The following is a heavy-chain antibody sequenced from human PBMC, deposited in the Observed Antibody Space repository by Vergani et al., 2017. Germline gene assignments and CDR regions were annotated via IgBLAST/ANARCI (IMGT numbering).Heavy chain of an antibody. V-gene: IGHV4-59*01. CDR2: IYYSGST. J-gene: IGHJ3*02. D-gene: IGHD3-9*01. Sequence: QVQLQESGPGLVKPSETLSLTCTVSGGSTSSSYWSWIRQPPGKGLEWIGYIYYSGSTNDNPSLKSRVTISLDTSKNQSSLKLSSVTAADTSVYYCARLNYEILTGYYNIMELLSALDIWGQGTMVTVSS. CDR1: GGSTSSSY. CDR3: ARLNYEILTGYYNIMELLSALDI.